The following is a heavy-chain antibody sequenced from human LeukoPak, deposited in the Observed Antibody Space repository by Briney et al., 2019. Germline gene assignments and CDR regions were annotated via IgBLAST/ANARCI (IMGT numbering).Heavy chain of an antibody. J-gene: IGHJ3*02. CDR3: AREKRGANNAFQI. V-gene: IGHV1-69*04. Sequence: SVKVSCKASGDTFSSYSITWVRQAPGQGLEWMGRTSPMFDITDYAPKFQDRVTITADKSTGTAYMQMTSLSSDDTAVYYCAREKRGANNAFQIWGQGTMVTVSS. D-gene: IGHD5-24*01. CDR2: TSPMFDIT. CDR1: GDTFSSYS.